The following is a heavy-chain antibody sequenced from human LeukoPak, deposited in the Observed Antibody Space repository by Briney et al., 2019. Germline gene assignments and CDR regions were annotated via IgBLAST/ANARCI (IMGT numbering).Heavy chain of an antibody. D-gene: IGHD2-21*01. CDR1: GGSFSGYY. Sequence: SETLSLTCAVYGGSFSGYYWSWIRQPPGKGLEWIGEINHSGSTNYNPSLKSRVTISVDTSKNQFSLKLSSVTAADTAVYYCARARLTVRRYYYYYMDVWGKGTTVTISS. V-gene: IGHV4-34*01. J-gene: IGHJ6*03. CDR2: INHSGST. CDR3: ARARLTVRRYYYYYMDV.